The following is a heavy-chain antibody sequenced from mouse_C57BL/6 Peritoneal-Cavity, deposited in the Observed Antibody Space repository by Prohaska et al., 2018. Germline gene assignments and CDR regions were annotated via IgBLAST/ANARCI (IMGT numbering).Heavy chain of an antibody. V-gene: IGHV1-50*01. CDR3: ATLVFAY. CDR2: IDPSDSYT. D-gene: IGHD2-10*02. J-gene: IGHJ3*01. CDR1: GYTFTSYW. Sequence: QVQLQQPGAELVKPGASVKLSCKASGYTFTSYWMQWVKQRPGRGLEWIEEIDPSDSYTNYNQKFKGKATLTVDTSSSTAYMQLSSLTAEDSAVYYCATLVFAYWGQGTLVTVSA.